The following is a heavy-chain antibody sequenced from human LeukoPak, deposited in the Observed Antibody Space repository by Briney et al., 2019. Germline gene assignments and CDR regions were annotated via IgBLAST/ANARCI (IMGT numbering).Heavy chain of an antibody. CDR3: ATYRQVLLPFES. Sequence: GGSLRLSCAASGFTFSSYEMNWVRQAPGKGLEWVSCISRSGTIMYYADSVKGRFTISRDNAKNSLYLQMNSLRAEDTAVYYCATYRQVLLPFESWGQGTLVTVSS. D-gene: IGHD2-8*02. J-gene: IGHJ4*02. CDR1: GFTFSSYE. CDR2: ISRSGTIM. V-gene: IGHV3-48*03.